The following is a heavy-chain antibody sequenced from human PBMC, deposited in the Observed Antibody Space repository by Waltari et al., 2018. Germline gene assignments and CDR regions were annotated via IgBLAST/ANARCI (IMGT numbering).Heavy chain of an antibody. CDR1: GFTFSSYG. Sequence: QVQLVESGGGVVQPGGSLRLSCAASGFTFSSYGMHWVRQAPGKGLEWVAFIRYDGSNKYYADSVKGRFTISRDNSKNTLYLQMNSLRAEDTAVYYCAKGISYDYGDYFDYWGQGTLVTVSS. V-gene: IGHV3-30*02. J-gene: IGHJ4*02. D-gene: IGHD4-17*01. CDR3: AKGISYDYGDYFDY. CDR2: IRYDGSNK.